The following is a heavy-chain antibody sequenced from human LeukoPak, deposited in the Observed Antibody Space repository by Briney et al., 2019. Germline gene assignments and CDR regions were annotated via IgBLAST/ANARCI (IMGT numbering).Heavy chain of an antibody. J-gene: IGHJ4*02. D-gene: IGHD4-17*01. CDR2: ISGIGGTT. Sequence: ETLSLTCTVSGGSISSGGYYWSWVRQAPGKGLEWVSTISGIGGTTYYADSVKGRFTISRDNSKNTLFLQFNSLRADDTAVYYSAKGRGTTVTAAANYWGQGTLVTVSS. V-gene: IGHV3-23*01. CDR1: GGSISSGGYY. CDR3: AKGRGTTVTAAANY.